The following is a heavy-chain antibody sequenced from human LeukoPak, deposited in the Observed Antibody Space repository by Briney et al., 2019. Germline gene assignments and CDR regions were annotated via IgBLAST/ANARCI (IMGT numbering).Heavy chain of an antibody. CDR3: AKLVTYNWFDP. CDR1: GGSFSGYY. V-gene: IGHV3-23*01. Sequence: ETLSLTCAVYGGSFSGYYWSWVRQAPGKGLEWVSAISGSGGSTYYADSVKGRFTISRDNSKNTLYLQMNSLRAEDTAVYYCAKLVTYNWFDPWGQGTLVTVSS. J-gene: IGHJ5*02. D-gene: IGHD4-23*01. CDR2: ISGSGGST.